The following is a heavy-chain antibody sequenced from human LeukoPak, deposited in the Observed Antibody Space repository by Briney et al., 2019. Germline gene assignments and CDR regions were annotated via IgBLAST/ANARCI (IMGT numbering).Heavy chain of an antibody. CDR3: ANIPYDFWSGYYRGEDY. J-gene: IGHJ4*02. CDR2: ISGSGGST. V-gene: IGHV3-23*01. D-gene: IGHD3-3*01. CDR1: GFTFSSYG. Sequence: PGGSLRLSCAASGFTFSSYGMSWVRQAPGKGLEWVSAISGSGGSTYYADSVKGRFTISRDNSKNTLYLQMNSLRAEDTAVYYCANIPYDFWSGYYRGEDYWGQGTLVTVSS.